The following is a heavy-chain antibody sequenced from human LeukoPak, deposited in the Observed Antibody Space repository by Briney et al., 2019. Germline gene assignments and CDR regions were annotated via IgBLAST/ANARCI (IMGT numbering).Heavy chain of an antibody. Sequence: PSETLPFTCTVSGGSISSSSYYWGWIRQPPGKGLEWIGSIYYSGSTYYNPSLKSRVTISVDTSKNQFSLKLSSVTAADTAVYYCARHLKADFWSGYSFDPWGQGTLFAVSS. V-gene: IGHV4-39*01. D-gene: IGHD3-3*01. CDR3: ARHLKADFWSGYSFDP. CDR2: IYYSGST. CDR1: GGSISSSSYY. J-gene: IGHJ5*02.